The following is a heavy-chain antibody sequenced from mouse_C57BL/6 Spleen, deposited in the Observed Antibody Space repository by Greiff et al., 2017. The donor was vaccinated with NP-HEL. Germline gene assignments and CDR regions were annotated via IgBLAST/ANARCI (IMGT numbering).Heavy chain of an antibody. Sequence: DVQLQQSGPELVKPGASVKISCKASGYSFTGYYMNWVKQSPEKSLEWIGEINPSTGGTTYNQKFKAKATLTVDKSSSTAYMQLKSLTSEDSAVYYCARGYGSSYDWYFDVWGTGTTVTVSS. CDR3: ARGYGSSYDWYFDV. J-gene: IGHJ1*03. D-gene: IGHD1-1*01. CDR2: INPSTGGT. CDR1: GYSFTGYY. V-gene: IGHV1-42*01.